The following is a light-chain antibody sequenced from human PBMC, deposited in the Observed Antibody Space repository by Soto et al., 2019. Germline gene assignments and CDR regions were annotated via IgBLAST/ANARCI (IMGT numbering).Light chain of an antibody. V-gene: IGLV1-47*01. CDR2: RDN. Sequence: QAVVTRPPSVSGTPGQRVTISCSGGISNIGTNYVHWFQQLPGTAPKVLSNRDNQRPSGVPDRFSGSKSGTSASLAISGLRSEDEAEYYCAAWDDTVRSYVFGTGTKVTVL. CDR3: AAWDDTVRSYV. CDR1: ISNIGTNY. J-gene: IGLJ1*01.